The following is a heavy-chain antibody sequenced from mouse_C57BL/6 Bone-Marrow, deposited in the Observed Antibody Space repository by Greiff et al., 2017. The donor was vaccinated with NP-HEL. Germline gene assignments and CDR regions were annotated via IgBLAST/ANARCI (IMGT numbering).Heavy chain of an antibody. CDR3: ARGGGLRRWFAY. Sequence: VQLQQSGAELVRPGTSVKVSCKASGYAFTNYLIEWVKQRPGQGLEWIGVINPGSGGTNYNEKFKGKATLTADKSSSTAYMQLSSLTSEDSAVYFCARGGGLRRWFAYWGQGTLVTVSA. CDR1: GYAFTNYL. CDR2: INPGSGGT. V-gene: IGHV1-54*01. J-gene: IGHJ3*01. D-gene: IGHD2-4*01.